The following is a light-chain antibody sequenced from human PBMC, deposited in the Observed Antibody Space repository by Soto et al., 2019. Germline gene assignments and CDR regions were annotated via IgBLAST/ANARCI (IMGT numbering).Light chain of an antibody. J-gene: IGKJ2*01. CDR2: DAS. CDR1: QSISSW. Sequence: DIQMTQSPSTLSASVGDRVTNTCRASQSISSWLAWYQQKPGKAPKLLIYDASSLESGVPSRFSGSGSGTEFTLTIISLQPDDFATYYCQQYNSYMYTFGQGTKLEIK. V-gene: IGKV1-5*01. CDR3: QQYNSYMYT.